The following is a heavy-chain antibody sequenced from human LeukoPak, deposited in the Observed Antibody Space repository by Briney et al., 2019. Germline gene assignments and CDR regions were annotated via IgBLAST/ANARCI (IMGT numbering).Heavy chain of an antibody. V-gene: IGHV1-24*01. D-gene: IGHD1-7*01. CDR3: ARDGPNRYNWNSEFDY. Sequence: ASVRVSCKVSGYTLTELSMHWVRQAPGKGLEWMGGFDPEDGETIYAQKFQGRVTMTEDTSTDTAYMELSSLRSEDTAVYYCARDGPNRYNWNSEFDYWGQGTLVTVSS. CDR2: FDPEDGET. J-gene: IGHJ4*02. CDR1: GYTLTELS.